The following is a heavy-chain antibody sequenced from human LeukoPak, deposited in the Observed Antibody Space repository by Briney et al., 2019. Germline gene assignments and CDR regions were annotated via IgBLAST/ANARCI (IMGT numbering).Heavy chain of an antibody. Sequence: ASVKVSCKASGYTFTGYYMHWVRQAPGQGLEWMGWINPNSGGTNYAQKFQGRVTMTRHTSISTAYMELSRLRSDDTAVYYCARFMHKGYCSGGSCYKLDYGGQGTLVTVSS. CDR2: INPNSGGT. D-gene: IGHD2-15*01. CDR3: ARFMHKGYCSGGSCYKLDY. V-gene: IGHV1-2*02. J-gene: IGHJ4*02. CDR1: GYTFTGYY.